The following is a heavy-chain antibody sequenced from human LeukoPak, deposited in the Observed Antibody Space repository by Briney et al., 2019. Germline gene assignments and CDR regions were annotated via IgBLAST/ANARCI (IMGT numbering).Heavy chain of an antibody. CDR1: GSSISSSSYY. V-gene: IGHV4-39*01. J-gene: IGHJ4*02. D-gene: IGHD3-22*01. CDR2: IYYSGST. CDR3: ARRRGGYYDSSGYYFDY. Sequence: PSETLSLTCTVSGSSISSSSYYWGWIRQPPGKGLEWIGSIYYSGSTYYNPSLKSRVTISVDTSKNQFSLKLSSVTAADTAVYYCARRRGGYYDSSGYYFDYWGQGTLVTVSS.